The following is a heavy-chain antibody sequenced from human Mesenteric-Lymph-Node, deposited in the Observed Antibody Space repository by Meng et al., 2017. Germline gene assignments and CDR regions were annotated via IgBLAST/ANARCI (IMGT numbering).Heavy chain of an antibody. CDR3: ASSLKKVGFSYGGGYFDY. CDR2: IYPGDSDT. V-gene: IGHV5-51*01. J-gene: IGHJ4*02. CDR1: GYSFTTYW. D-gene: IGHD5-18*01. Sequence: GESLKISCKASGYSFTTYWIGWVRQMPGKGLEWMGIIYPGDSDTRYSPSFQGQVTISVDRSISTAYLQWSSLKASDTAMYYCASSLKKVGFSYGGGYFDYWGQGTLVTVSS.